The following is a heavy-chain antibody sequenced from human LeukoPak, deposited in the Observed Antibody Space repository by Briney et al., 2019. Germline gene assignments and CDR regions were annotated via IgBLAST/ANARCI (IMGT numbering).Heavy chain of an antibody. CDR1: GGTFSSYA. J-gene: IGHJ6*03. D-gene: IGHD3-10*01. CDR3: ARATMVRGASGYYYYYMDV. V-gene: IGHV1-69*13. CDR2: IIPIFGTP. Sequence: SVKVSCKAPGGTFSSYAITWVRQAPGQGLEWMGGIIPIFGTPNYAQKFQGRVTITADESTSTAYMELSSLRSEDTAVYYCARATMVRGASGYYYYYMDVWGKGTTVTISS.